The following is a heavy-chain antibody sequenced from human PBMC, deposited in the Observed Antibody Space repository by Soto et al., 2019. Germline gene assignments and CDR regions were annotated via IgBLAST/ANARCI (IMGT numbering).Heavy chain of an antibody. Sequence: NPSETLSLTCAVYGGSFSGYYWSWIRQPPGKGLEWIGEINHSGSTNYNPSLKSRVTISVDTSKNQFSLKLSSVTAADTAVYYCARGTGDMDVWGQGTTVTVSS. J-gene: IGHJ6*02. D-gene: IGHD7-27*01. CDR3: ARGTGDMDV. CDR2: INHSGST. V-gene: IGHV4-34*01. CDR1: GGSFSGYY.